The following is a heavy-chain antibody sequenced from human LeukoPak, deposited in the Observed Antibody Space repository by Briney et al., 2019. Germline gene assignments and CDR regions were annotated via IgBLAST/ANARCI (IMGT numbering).Heavy chain of an antibody. CDR1: GDSISSTYF. CDR3: ARLGYCSGGSCHHDY. J-gene: IGHJ4*02. CDR2: INHNGNT. V-gene: IGHV4-38-2*02. D-gene: IGHD2-15*01. Sequence: SETLSLTCTVSGDSISSTYFWAWIRPPPAPGLEWIATINHNGNTYYNPFLKSRVTISVDRSRNQFSLKLTSVTAADTAVYYCARLGYCSGGSCHHDYWGQGTLVTVS.